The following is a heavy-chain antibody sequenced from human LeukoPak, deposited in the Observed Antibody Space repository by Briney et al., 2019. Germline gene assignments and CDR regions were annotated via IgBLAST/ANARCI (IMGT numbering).Heavy chain of an antibody. V-gene: IGHV4-39*01. D-gene: IGHD3-9*01. Sequence: SETLSLTCTVSGGSISSSSYYWGWIRQPPGKGLEWIGRIYYSGSTYYNPSLKSRFTISVDTSKNQFSLKLSSVTAADTAVYYCARRYYDILTGSNYFDYWGQGTLVTVSS. CDR1: GGSISSSSYY. CDR3: ARRYYDILTGSNYFDY. CDR2: IYYSGST. J-gene: IGHJ4*02.